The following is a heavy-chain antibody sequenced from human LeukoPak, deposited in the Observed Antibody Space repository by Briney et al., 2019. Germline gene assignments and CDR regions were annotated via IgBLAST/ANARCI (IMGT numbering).Heavy chain of an antibody. CDR3: AKDPARGRVTTNYYYGMDV. J-gene: IGHJ6*02. D-gene: IGHD4-17*01. CDR2: ISGSGGST. V-gene: IGHV3-23*01. CDR1: GFTFSSYA. Sequence: PGASLRLSCAASGFTFSSYAMSWVRQAPGKGLEWVSAISGSGGSTYYADSVKGRFTISRDNSKNTLYLQMNSLRAEDTAVYYCAKDPARGRVTTNYYYGMDVWGQGTTVTVSS.